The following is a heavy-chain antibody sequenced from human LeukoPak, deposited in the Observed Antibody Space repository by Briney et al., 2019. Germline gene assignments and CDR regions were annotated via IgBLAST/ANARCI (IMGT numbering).Heavy chain of an antibody. D-gene: IGHD6-6*01. V-gene: IGHV1-69*05. CDR1: GGTFSSYA. J-gene: IGHJ4*02. CDR3: ARGEPIAARSLDY. CDR2: IIPIFGTA. Sequence: SVKVSCKASGGTFSSYAISWVRQAPGQGLEWMGRIIPIFGTANYAQKFQGRVTITTDESTSTAYMELSSLRSEDTAVYYCARGEPIAARSLDYWGQGTLVTVSS.